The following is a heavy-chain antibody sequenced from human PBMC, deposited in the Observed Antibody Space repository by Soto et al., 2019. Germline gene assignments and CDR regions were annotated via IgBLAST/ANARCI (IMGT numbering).Heavy chain of an antibody. V-gene: IGHV1-18*01. CDR2: ISAYNGNT. D-gene: IGHD2-2*01. Sequence: QVQLVQSGAEVKKPGASVKVSCKASGYTFTSYGISWVRQAPGQGLEWMGWISAYNGNTNYAQKLQGRVTMTTDTSTSTAYMELRSLRSDDTAVYYCARDTIGDCISTSCYEGYYYYGMDVWGQGTTVTVSS. CDR3: ARDTIGDCISTSCYEGYYYYGMDV. CDR1: GYTFTSYG. J-gene: IGHJ6*02.